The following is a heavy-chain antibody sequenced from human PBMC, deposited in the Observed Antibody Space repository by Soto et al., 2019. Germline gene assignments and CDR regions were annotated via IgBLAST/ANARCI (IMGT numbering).Heavy chain of an antibody. D-gene: IGHD6-13*01. CDR3: ARGSLLAAARGVNCFDS. J-gene: IGHJ5*01. CDR1: GGSISSYY. Sequence: SETLSLTCTVSGGSISSYYWSWIRQPPGKGLEWIGYIYYSGSTNYNPSLKSRVTISVDTSKNQFSLKLSSVTAADTAVYYCARGSLLAAARGVNCFDSCGQG. V-gene: IGHV4-59*01. CDR2: IYYSGST.